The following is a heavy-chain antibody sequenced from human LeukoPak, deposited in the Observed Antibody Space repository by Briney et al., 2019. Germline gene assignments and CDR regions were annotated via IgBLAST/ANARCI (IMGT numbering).Heavy chain of an antibody. Sequence: GGSLRLSCAASGFTFSSYAMSWVRQAPGKGLEWVSAISGSGGSTYYADSVKGRFTISRDNSRNTLYLQMNSLRAEDTAVYYCAKDPSSNWNYDYWGQGTLVTVSS. D-gene: IGHD1-7*01. CDR2: ISGSGGST. J-gene: IGHJ4*02. CDR1: GFTFSSYA. CDR3: AKDPSSNWNYDY. V-gene: IGHV3-23*01.